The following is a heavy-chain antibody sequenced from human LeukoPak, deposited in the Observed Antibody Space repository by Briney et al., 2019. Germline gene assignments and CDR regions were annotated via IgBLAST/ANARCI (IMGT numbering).Heavy chain of an antibody. CDR3: ATLGDGMDV. D-gene: IGHD3-3*01. CDR1: GFTFDDYA. CDR2: ISWNSGSI. V-gene: IGHV3-9*01. J-gene: IGHJ6*02. Sequence: GGSLRLSCAASGFTFDDYAMHWVRQAPGKGLEWVSGISWNSGSIGYADSVKGRFTISRDNAKNSLYLQMNSLRAEDTALYYCATLGDGMDVWGQGTTVTVSS.